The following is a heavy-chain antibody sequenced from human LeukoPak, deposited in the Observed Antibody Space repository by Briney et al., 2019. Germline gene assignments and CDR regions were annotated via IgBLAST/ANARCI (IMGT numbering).Heavy chain of an antibody. CDR3: ARVGYCSGGSCYRLYYFDY. CDR1: GFTLSNYG. CDR2: ISGSGGST. J-gene: IGHJ4*02. D-gene: IGHD2-15*01. Sequence: PGGSLRLSCAASGFTLSNYGISWVRQAPGKGLEWVSGISGSGGSTYYTDSVKGRFTISRDNAKNSLYLQMNSLRAEDTAVYYCARVGYCSGGSCYRLYYFDYWGQGTLVTVSS. V-gene: IGHV3-23*01.